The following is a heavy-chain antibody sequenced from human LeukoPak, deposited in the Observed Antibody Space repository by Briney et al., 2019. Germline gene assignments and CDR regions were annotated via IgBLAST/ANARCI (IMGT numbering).Heavy chain of an antibody. Sequence: PGGSLRLSCAASGFSVSAYWMSWVRQAPGKGLEWVANINEAGSEKPYVDSVKGRFTISRDNAKNSLYLQMNSLRAEDTAVHYCARDSSRGVDYWGQGTLVTVSS. V-gene: IGHV3-7*03. J-gene: IGHJ4*02. CDR3: ARDSSRGVDY. CDR1: GFSVSAYW. CDR2: INEAGSEK. D-gene: IGHD3-16*01.